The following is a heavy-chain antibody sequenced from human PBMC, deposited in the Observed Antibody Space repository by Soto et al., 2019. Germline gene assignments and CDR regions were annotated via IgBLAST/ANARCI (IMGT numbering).Heavy chain of an antibody. J-gene: IGHJ5*02. CDR2: FYSSGSI. V-gene: IGHV4-31*03. CDR3: ARMYSSGSGWFHP. D-gene: IGHD6-19*01. CDR1: GYSITAGGYY. Sequence: SETLSLTCFVSGYSITAGGYYWSWIRHHPGKGLEWIGSFYSSGSIIYNPSLRSRVSISGDTSSNQFSMSLTSVTAADTARYYCARMYSSGSGWFHPWGQGTLVTVAS.